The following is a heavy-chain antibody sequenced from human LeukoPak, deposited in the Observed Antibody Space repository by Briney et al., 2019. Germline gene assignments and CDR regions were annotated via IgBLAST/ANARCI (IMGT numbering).Heavy chain of an antibody. CDR3: ARGGGSYGTSDY. V-gene: IGHV3-21*01. D-gene: IGHD1-26*01. J-gene: IGHJ4*02. CDR2: ISSSSSYI. CDR1: GFTFSSYS. Sequence: GGSLRLSCAASGFTFSSYSMNWVRQAPGKGLEWVSSISSSSSYIYYADSVKGRFTISRDNAKNSLYLQMNSLRAEDTVVYYCARGGGSYGTSDYWGQGTLVTVSS.